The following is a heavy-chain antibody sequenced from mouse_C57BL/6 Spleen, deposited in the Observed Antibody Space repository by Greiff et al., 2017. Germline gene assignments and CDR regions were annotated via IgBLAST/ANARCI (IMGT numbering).Heavy chain of an antibody. D-gene: IGHD2-2*01. Sequence: EVQLVESGPGLVKPSQSLSLTCSVTGYSITSGYYWNWIRQFPGNKLEWMGYISYDGSNNYNPSLKNRISITRDTSKNQFFLKLNSVTTEDTATYYCASYYGYDDLYYYAMDYWGQGTSVTVSS. CDR2: ISYDGSN. CDR1: GYSITSGYY. CDR3: ASYYGYDDLYYYAMDY. V-gene: IGHV3-6*01. J-gene: IGHJ4*01.